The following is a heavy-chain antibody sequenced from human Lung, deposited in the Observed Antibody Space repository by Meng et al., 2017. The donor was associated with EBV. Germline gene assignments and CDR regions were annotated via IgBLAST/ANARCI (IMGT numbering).Heavy chain of an antibody. CDR3: ARLVITMILGTPIWSFDL. V-gene: IGHV4-4*07. Sequence: VGRQGAGPGRGEPSGIVARACRWSGGCFNKYYGGWIRQPAGKGLEWIGHIQTSGNTNYNPSLKSRITMSMDTSKNHFSLNLSSVTAADTAVYYCARLVITMILGTPIWSFDLWGRGTLVTVFS. CDR1: GGCFNKYY. CDR2: IQTSGNT. J-gene: IGHJ2*01. D-gene: IGHD3-22*01.